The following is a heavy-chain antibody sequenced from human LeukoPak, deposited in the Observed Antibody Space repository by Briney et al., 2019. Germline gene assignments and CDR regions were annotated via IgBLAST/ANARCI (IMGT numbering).Heavy chain of an antibody. D-gene: IGHD3-10*01. Sequence: GGSLRLSCAASGFTFSNYGMHWVRQAPSKGLEWVAVIWYDESNKYYADSVKGRFTISRDNSKNTLYLQMNSLRAEDTALYYCARSWHYYGSGSYHLDYWGQGTLVTVSS. J-gene: IGHJ4*02. V-gene: IGHV3-33*01. CDR2: IWYDESNK. CDR3: ARSWHYYGSGSYHLDY. CDR1: GFTFSNYG.